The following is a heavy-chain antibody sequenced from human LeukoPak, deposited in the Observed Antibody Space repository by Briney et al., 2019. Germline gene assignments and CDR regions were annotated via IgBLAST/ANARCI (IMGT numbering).Heavy chain of an antibody. CDR3: ARLLCSSTSCLWPNVFDI. J-gene: IGHJ3*02. CDR2: ISGSGGST. D-gene: IGHD2-2*01. V-gene: IGHV3-23*01. Sequence: GGSLRLSCAASGFTFSSYAMSWVRQAPGKGLEWVSAISGSGGSTYYADSVKGRFTISRDNSKNTLYLQMNSLRAEDTAVYYCARLLCSSTSCLWPNVFDIWGQGTLVTVSS. CDR1: GFTFSSYA.